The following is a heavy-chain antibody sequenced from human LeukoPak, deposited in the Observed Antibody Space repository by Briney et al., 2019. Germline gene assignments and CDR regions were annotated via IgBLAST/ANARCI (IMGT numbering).Heavy chain of an antibody. CDR1: GCTVSSDW. J-gene: IGHJ6*02. CDR2: IKQDGSEK. Sequence: PVWSLRLSCSAAGCTVSSDWMSWVRQAPWKGLEWVANIKQDGSEKHFGDSVKGRFTISRDNAKKSLYLQMNSLRAEDTAVYYCARDLNIVVVPAHGMDVWGQGTTVTVSS. CDR3: ARDLNIVVVPAHGMDV. V-gene: IGHV3-7*01. D-gene: IGHD2-2*01.